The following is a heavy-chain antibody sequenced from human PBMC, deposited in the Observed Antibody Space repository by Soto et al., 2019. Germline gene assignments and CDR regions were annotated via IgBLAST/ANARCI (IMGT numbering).Heavy chain of an antibody. CDR2: IIPIFGTA. Sequence: SVKVSCKASGGTFSSYAISWVRQAPGQGLGWLGGIIPIFGTANYAQKFQGRVTITADESTSTAYMELSSLRSEDTAVYYCARDKVGATLYYFDYWGQGTLVTVSS. D-gene: IGHD1-26*01. CDR3: ARDKVGATLYYFDY. CDR1: GGTFSSYA. V-gene: IGHV1-69*13. J-gene: IGHJ4*02.